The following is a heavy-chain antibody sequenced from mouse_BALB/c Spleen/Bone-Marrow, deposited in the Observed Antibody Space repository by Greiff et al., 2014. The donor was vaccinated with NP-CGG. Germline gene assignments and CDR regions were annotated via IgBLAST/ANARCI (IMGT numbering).Heavy chain of an antibody. CDR1: GDSITSSY. Sequence: VQLQQSGPSLVKPSQTLSLTCSVTGDSITSSYWNWIRKFPGNKLEYMGYISYSGNAYYNPSLKSRISLTRDTSKSQYYLQLNSVTTEDTATYFCARGNGYHFDYWGQGTTLTVSS. J-gene: IGHJ2*01. V-gene: IGHV3-8*02. CDR3: ARGNGYHFDY. CDR2: ISYSGNA. D-gene: IGHD1-2*01.